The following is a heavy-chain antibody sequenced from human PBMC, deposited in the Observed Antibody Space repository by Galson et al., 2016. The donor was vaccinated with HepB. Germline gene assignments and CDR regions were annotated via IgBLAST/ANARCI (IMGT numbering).Heavy chain of an antibody. CDR3: TSRLFH. J-gene: IGHJ4*02. CDR1: GFTFSNAW. CDR2: IKSKGDGGTI. D-gene: IGHD2-21*02. V-gene: IGHV3-15*01. Sequence: SLRLSCAGSGFTFSNAWLSWARQAPGKGPEWVGRIKSKGDGGTIDYAPAVKGRFTISRDDSKNMLYLQMMSLTTEDTAVYPCTSRLFHWGQGTLVAVSS.